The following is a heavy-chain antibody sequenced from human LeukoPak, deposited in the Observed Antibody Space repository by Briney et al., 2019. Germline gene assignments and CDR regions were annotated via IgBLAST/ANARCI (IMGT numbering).Heavy chain of an antibody. J-gene: IGHJ4*02. D-gene: IGHD1-26*01. CDR2: ISTISTII. V-gene: IGHV3-48*02. CDR3: ARDLHSGAYIFDY. Sequence: GGSLRLSCAASGFTFSSFSMNWVRQAPGKGLEWVSYISTISTIIYYAGSVEGRFTISRDNAKNSLYLQMNSLRDEDTAVYYCARDLHSGAYIFDYWGQGTLVTVSS. CDR1: GFTFSSFS.